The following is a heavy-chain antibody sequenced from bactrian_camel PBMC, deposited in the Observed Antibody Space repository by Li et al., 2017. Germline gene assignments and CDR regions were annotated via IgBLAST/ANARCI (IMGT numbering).Heavy chain of an antibody. CDR3: VTALYGGTDFGY. Sequence: DVQLVESGGGLVQPGGSLRLSCATSGFTFSDYVMSWVRQAPGKGLEWLSTINSGGVSTRYADSMKGRFTISKDNAKNTVYLQMNSLKSEDTALYYCVTALYGGTDFGYWGQGTQVTVS. CDR2: INSGGVST. J-gene: IGHJ6*01. V-gene: IGHV3S40*01. CDR1: GFTFSDYV. D-gene: IGHD5*01.